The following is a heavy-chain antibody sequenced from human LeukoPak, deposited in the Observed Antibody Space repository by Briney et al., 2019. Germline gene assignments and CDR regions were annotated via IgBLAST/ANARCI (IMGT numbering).Heavy chain of an antibody. V-gene: IGHV1-18*01. J-gene: IGHJ4*02. CDR2: ISAYNGNT. CDR1: GYTFTSYG. CDR3: ARDFGDIVGASDY. D-gene: IGHD1-26*01. Sequence: ASVTVSCKASGYTFTSYGISWVRQAPGQGIEWMGWISAYNGNTNYAQKFQGRVTMTTDRYTSTAYMEMRRLRSDDTAVYSCARDFGDIVGASDYWGQGTLVTVSS.